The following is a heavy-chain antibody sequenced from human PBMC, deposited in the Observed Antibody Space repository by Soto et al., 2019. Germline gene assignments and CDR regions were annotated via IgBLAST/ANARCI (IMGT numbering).Heavy chain of an antibody. D-gene: IGHD6-13*01. J-gene: IGHJ4*02. V-gene: IGHV4-59*01. CDR3: ARDQGIGASGPFDY. CDR2: IYYSGNT. CDR1: GDSISSYY. Sequence: QVQLQESGPGLIKPSETLSLTCTVSGDSISSYYWSWIRQPPGKGLEWIGFIYYSGNTNYNPSPKSRVTMSIDTSKNQFSLKLSSVTAADTAVYYCARDQGIGASGPFDYWGLGSLVTVSS.